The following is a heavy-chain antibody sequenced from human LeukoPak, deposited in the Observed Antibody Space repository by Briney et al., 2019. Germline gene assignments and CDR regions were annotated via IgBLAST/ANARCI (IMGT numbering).Heavy chain of an antibody. Sequence: ASVTVSCTVSGYTLTELPIHWVRQAPGKGLEWMGGFYPDDGETVYAQMFQGRVTMTEDTSSDTASMELSSLRSEDTAVYYCATGTSGSYYVGIVRPIDYWGQGTLVTVSS. CDR1: GYTLTELP. CDR2: FYPDDGET. CDR3: ATGTSGSYYVGIVRPIDY. J-gene: IGHJ4*02. D-gene: IGHD1-26*01. V-gene: IGHV1-24*01.